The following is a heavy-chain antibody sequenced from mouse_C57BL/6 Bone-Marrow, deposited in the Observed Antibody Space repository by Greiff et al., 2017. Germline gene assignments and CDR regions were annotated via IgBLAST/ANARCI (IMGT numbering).Heavy chain of an antibody. V-gene: IGHV8-8*01. CDR2: TWWDDDK. D-gene: IGHD4-1*01. CDR3: ARTNWDRFAY. J-gene: IGHJ3*01. CDR1: GFSLSTFGMG. Sequence: QVQLKESGPGILQPSQTLSLTCSFSGFSLSTFGMGVGWIRQPSGKGLEWLAHTWWDDDKYYNPALKSRRTISKDTTKNQVFLKSANVDTADTATYYCARTNWDRFAYWGQGTLVTVSA.